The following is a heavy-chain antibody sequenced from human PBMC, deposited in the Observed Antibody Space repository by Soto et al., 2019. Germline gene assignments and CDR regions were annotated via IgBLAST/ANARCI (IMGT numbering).Heavy chain of an antibody. V-gene: IGHV1-18*04. CDR1: GYTFTSYG. CDR3: ARWVGPPNYYDSSGYKYYFDY. D-gene: IGHD3-22*01. Sequence: QVQLVQSGAEVKKPGASVKVSCKASGYTFTSYGISWVRQAPGQGHEWMGWISAYNGNTNYAQKLQGRVTMTTDTSTSTAYMELRSLRSDDTAVYYCARWVGPPNYYDSSGYKYYFDYWGQGTLVTVSS. J-gene: IGHJ4*02. CDR2: ISAYNGNT.